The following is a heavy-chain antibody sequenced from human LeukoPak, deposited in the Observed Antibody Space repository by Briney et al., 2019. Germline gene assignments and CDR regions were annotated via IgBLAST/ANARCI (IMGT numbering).Heavy chain of an antibody. Sequence: GSLRLSCAASGFTFSSYSMNWVRQAPGKGLEWIGEINHSGSTNYNPSLKSRVTISVDTSKNQFSLKLSSVTAADTAVYYCARGYYYDSSGYYYSEYYFDYWGQGTLVTVSS. CDR1: GFTFSSYS. V-gene: IGHV4-34*01. CDR2: INHSGST. D-gene: IGHD3-22*01. J-gene: IGHJ4*02. CDR3: ARGYYYDSSGYYYSEYYFDY.